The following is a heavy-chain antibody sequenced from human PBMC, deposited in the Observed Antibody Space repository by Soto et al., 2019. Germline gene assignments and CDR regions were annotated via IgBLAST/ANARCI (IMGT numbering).Heavy chain of an antibody. V-gene: IGHV1-8*01. D-gene: IGHD2-15*01. J-gene: IGHJ6*02. CDR1: GYTFTNYD. CDR3: ARAAVVVVAATNYSYYGMDV. CDR2: MNPNSGNT. Sequence: ASVKVSCKASGYTFTNYDINWVRQATGQGLEWMGWMNPNSGNTGYAQKFQGRVTMTRNTSISTAYMELSSLRSEDTAVYYCARAAVVVVAATNYSYYGMDVWGQGTTVTVSS.